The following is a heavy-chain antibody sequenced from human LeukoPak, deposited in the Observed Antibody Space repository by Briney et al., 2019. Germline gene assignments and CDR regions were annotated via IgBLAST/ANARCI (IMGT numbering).Heavy chain of an antibody. CDR2: IIPIFGTA. V-gene: IGHV1-69*13. J-gene: IGHJ6*02. Sequence: ASVKVSCKASGGTFSSYAISWVRQTPGQGLEWMGGIIPIFGTANYAQKFQGRVTITADESTSTAYMELSSLRSEDTAVYYCARDLGLYSSRTRMDVWGQGTTVTVSS. CDR3: ARDLGLYSSRTRMDV. D-gene: IGHD6-13*01. CDR1: GGTFSSYA.